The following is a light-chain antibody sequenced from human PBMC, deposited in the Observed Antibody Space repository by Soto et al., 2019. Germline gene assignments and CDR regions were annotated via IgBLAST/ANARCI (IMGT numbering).Light chain of an antibody. V-gene: IGKV3-15*01. J-gene: IGKJ3*01. CDR3: QQYNNWTIT. Sequence: EIVMTHSPATLSVSPGQRATLSCRASQSISSDLAWYQQKPGQAPRLLISGASTRATGIPARFGGSGSGTEFTLPIRSLQSEDFAVYYCQQYNNWTITFGPGTKVDIK. CDR1: QSISSD. CDR2: GAS.